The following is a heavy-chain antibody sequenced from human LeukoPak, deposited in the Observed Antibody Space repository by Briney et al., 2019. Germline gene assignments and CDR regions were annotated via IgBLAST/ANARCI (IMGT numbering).Heavy chain of an antibody. Sequence: PGGSLRLSCAASGFTFSTYSMNWVRQAPGKGLEWVSSIATSSDYIYYAGSLKGRFTISRDNAKNSLYLHMNSLRPDDTAVYYCARGRSITILRGVAIGDGFDIWGQGTMVTVS. CDR2: IATSSDYI. J-gene: IGHJ3*02. D-gene: IGHD3-10*01. CDR3: ARGRSITILRGVAIGDGFDI. V-gene: IGHV3-21*06. CDR1: GFTFSTYS.